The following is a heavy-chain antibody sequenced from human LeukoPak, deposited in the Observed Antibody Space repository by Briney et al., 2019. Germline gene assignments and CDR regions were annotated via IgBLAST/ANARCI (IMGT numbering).Heavy chain of an antibody. D-gene: IGHD3-22*01. J-gene: IGHJ4*02. CDR2: VSESGSHR. Sequence: GGSLRLSCVAAGYTFTRYFMSWVRQAPERGREWVPSVSESGSHRHYADCVKGRFSTSRDNSKNMSYLQVRSLRAEDTATYYCANRHDSSGYFFNHWGQGTLVTVSS. CDR1: GYTFTRYF. CDR3: ANRHDSSGYFFNH. V-gene: IGHV3-23*01.